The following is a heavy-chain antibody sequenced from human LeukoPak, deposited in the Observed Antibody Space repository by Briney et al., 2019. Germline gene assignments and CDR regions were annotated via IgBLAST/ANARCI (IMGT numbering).Heavy chain of an antibody. CDR1: GFTFSSYA. CDR2: ISYDGSNK. CDR3: ARDPHGDYGRGYYGMDV. J-gene: IGHJ6*02. D-gene: IGHD4-17*01. V-gene: IGHV3-30-3*01. Sequence: GGSLRLSCAASGFTFSSYAMHWARQAPGKGLEWVAVISYDGSNKYYADSVKGRFTISRDNSKNTLYLQMNSLRAEDTAVYYCARDPHGDYGRGYYGMDVWGQGTTVTVSS.